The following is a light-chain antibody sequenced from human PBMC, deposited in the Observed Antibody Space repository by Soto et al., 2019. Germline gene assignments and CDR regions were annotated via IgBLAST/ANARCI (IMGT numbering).Light chain of an antibody. V-gene: IGKV1-5*03. CDR3: QQYSSYPRT. CDR1: QTISTW. CDR2: KAS. J-gene: IGKJ1*01. Sequence: DIQMTQSPSTLSASVGDRVTITCRASQTISTWLAWYQQKPGKAPKLLIYKASSLESGVPSRFSGSGSGTEFTLSISSLQPDDFATYHCQQYSSYPRTFGQGTKVEIK.